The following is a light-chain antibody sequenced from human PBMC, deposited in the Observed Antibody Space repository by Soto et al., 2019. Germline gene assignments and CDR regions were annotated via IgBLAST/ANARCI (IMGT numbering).Light chain of an antibody. J-gene: IGKJ1*01. CDR3: QQYFSPPQN. CDR1: QSILYSPTNQNY. CDR2: WAS. Sequence: IVMTQSPDSLAVSLGERATINCKSSQSILYSPTNQNYLAWYQQKPGQPPKLLVYWASTRESGVPDRFSGSGSGTDFTLTISSLQAEDVAVYYCQQYFSPPQNFGQGTKVEIK. V-gene: IGKV4-1*01.